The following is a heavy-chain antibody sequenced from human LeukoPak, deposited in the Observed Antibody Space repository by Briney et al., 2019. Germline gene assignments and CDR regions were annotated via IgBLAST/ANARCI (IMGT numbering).Heavy chain of an antibody. CDR1: GYSLTVFS. Sequence: ASVKVSCKVPGYSLTVFSMHWVRQAPGKGLEWMGGFDPEDGETIYAQKFQGRVTITADKSTSTAYMELSSLRSEDTAVYYCAREDGGNSGWFDPWGQGTLVTVSS. CDR3: AREDGGNSGWFDP. J-gene: IGHJ5*02. V-gene: IGHV1-24*01. D-gene: IGHD4-23*01. CDR2: FDPEDGET.